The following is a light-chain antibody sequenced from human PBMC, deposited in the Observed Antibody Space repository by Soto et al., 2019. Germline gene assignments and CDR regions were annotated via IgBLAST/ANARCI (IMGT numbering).Light chain of an antibody. Sequence: EIVLTQSPGTLSLSPGQRATLSCRASQSVGSTDLAWYQQKPGQAPRLLLYGASNRATGIPDRFSGSGSGTDFTLTISRLEAEDFAVYYCQQFGSSQYTFGQGTKLEIK. J-gene: IGKJ2*01. CDR2: GAS. CDR3: QQFGSSQYT. CDR1: QSVGSTD. V-gene: IGKV3-20*01.